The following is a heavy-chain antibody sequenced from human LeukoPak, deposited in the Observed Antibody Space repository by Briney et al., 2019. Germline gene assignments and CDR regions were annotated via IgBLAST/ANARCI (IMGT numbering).Heavy chain of an antibody. V-gene: IGHV4-39*01. D-gene: IGHD3-10*01. CDR3: ARHNGIWFGDTQHDY. J-gene: IGHJ4*02. Sequence: PSETLSLTCTVSGGSISSSSYHWGWIRQPPGKGLEWIGSIYYSGRTYYSPSLKSRVTISVDTSKNQFSLKLSSVTAADTAVYYCARHNGIWFGDTQHDYWGQGTLVTVSS. CDR2: IYYSGRT. CDR1: GGSISSSSYH.